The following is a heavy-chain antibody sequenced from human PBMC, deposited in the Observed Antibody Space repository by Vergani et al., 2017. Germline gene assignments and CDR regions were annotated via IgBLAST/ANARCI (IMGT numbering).Heavy chain of an antibody. CDR2: INPSGGHT. CDR1: GYTFSNYY. Sequence: QVQVVQSGAEVKKSGASVKVSCKTSGYTFSNYYMHWVRPAPGQGLEWMGMINPSGGHTNYAQKFQGRVTMTRDTSTSTVYMELSSLRSEDTAIYYCARGDYGILTGYRYWGQGTLVTVSA. D-gene: IGHD3-9*01. J-gene: IGHJ4*02. CDR3: ARGDYGILTGYRY. V-gene: IGHV1-46*03.